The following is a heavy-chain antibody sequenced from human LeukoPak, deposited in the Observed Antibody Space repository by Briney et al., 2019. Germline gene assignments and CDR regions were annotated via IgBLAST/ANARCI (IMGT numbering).Heavy chain of an antibody. CDR2: IYYSGST. V-gene: IGHV4-31*03. Sequence: PSETLSHTCTVSGGSISSGGYFWTWIRQHPGKALEWIGYIYYSGSTYYNPSLKSRVTISVDTSKNQFSLKLSSVTAADTAVYYCARFPYSGYDYCYFDLWGRGTLVTVSS. CDR3: ARFPYSGYDYCYFDL. J-gene: IGHJ2*01. CDR1: GGSISSGGYF. D-gene: IGHD5-12*01.